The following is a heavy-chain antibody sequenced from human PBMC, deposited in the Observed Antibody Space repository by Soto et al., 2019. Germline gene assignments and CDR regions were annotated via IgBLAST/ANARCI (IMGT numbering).Heavy chain of an antibody. CDR3: AREDYYDSSGYGPRGFDP. J-gene: IGHJ5*02. CDR1: GESFSGYY. D-gene: IGHD3-22*01. CDR2: IYYSGST. V-gene: IGHV4-59*01. Sequence: PSETLLLTFAVYGESFSGYYWSWIRQPPGKGLEWIGYIYYSGSTYYNPSRKSLFTISVDTSKNQFSLKLSSVTAADTAVYYCAREDYYDSSGYGPRGFDPWGQGTLVTVSS.